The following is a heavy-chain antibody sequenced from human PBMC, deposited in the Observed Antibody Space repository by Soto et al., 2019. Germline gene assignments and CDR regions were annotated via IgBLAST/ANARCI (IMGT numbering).Heavy chain of an antibody. D-gene: IGHD3-10*01. V-gene: IGHV3-23*01. CDR3: ARGSTDSYPGSRIFDF. CDR2: ISGSGGDT. J-gene: IGHJ4*02. Sequence: EVQLLESGGGLVQPGGSLRLSCAASGFPFSGYAMSWVRRAPGKGPEWVSSISGSGGDTKYADSVRGRFTISRDNSKSTLYLQMSSLRAEDSAIYYCARGSTDSYPGSRIFDFWGRGTLVTVSS. CDR1: GFPFSGYA.